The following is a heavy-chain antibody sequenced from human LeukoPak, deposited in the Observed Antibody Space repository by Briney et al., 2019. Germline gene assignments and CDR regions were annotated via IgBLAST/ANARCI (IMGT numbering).Heavy chain of an antibody. CDR1: GGTFSSYA. Sequence: SVKVSCKASGGTFSSYATSWVRQAPGQGLEWMGGIIPIFGTANYAQKFQGRVTITVDKSTSTAYMELSSLRSEDTAVYYCARGPIVATIKPRYYFDYWGQGTLVTVSP. D-gene: IGHD5-12*01. CDR2: IIPIFGTA. V-gene: IGHV1-69*06. J-gene: IGHJ4*02. CDR3: ARGPIVATIKPRYYFDY.